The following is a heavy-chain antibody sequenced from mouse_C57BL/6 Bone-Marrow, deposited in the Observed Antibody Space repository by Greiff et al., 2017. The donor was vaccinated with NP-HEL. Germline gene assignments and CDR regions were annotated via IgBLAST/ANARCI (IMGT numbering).Heavy chain of an antibody. CDR3: ARDQGLRRPSWFAY. Sequence: EVMLVESGGGLVKPGGSLKLSCAASGFTFSSYAMSWVRQTPEKRLAWVATISDGGSYTYYPDNVKGRFTISRDNAKNNLYLQMSHLKSEDTAMYYCARDQGLRRPSWFAYWGQGTLVTVSA. J-gene: IGHJ3*01. CDR2: ISDGGSYT. V-gene: IGHV5-4*01. D-gene: IGHD2-4*01. CDR1: GFTFSSYA.